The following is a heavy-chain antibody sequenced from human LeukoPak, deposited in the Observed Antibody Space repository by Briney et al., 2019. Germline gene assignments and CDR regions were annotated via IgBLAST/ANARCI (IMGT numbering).Heavy chain of an antibody. J-gene: IGHJ4*02. D-gene: IGHD4-23*01. Sequence: PETLSLTCALPGGSFRGYYSSWIPHPPRKGLEGIGEVNHSGSTNYNPSLKSRVTISVDTSKNRFSLKLSSVTAADTAVYYCARWLRWKYYFDYWGQGTLVTVSS. V-gene: IGHV4-34*01. CDR2: VNHSGST. CDR1: GGSFRGYY. CDR3: ARWLRWKYYFDY.